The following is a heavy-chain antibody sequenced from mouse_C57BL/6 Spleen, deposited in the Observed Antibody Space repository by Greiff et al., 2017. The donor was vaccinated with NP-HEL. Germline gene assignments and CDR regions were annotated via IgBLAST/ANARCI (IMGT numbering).Heavy chain of an antibody. V-gene: IGHV2-2*01. CDR1: GFSLTSYG. Sequence: QVQLQQSGPGLVQPSQSLSITCTVSGFSLTSYGVHWVRQSPGKGLEWLGVIWSGGSTDYNAAFISRLSISKANSKSQVFFKMNSLLADYTAIYYCARSLYGNYYYAMDYWGQGTSVTVSS. CDR2: IWSGGST. J-gene: IGHJ4*01. CDR3: ARSLYGNYYYAMDY. D-gene: IGHD2-1*01.